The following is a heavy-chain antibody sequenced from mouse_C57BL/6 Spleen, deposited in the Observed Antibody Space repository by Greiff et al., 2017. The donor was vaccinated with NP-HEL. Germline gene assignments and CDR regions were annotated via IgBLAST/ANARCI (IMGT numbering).Heavy chain of an antibody. Sequence: QVQLQQPGAELVKPGASVKLSCKASGYTFTSYWMQWVKQRPGQGLEWIGEIDPSDSYTNYNQQFKGKATLTVDTSSSTAYMQLSSLTSEDSAVYYCARFRLATDYGNYDWYFDVWGTGTTVTVSS. D-gene: IGHD2-1*01. CDR2: IDPSDSYT. CDR3: ARFRLATDYGNYDWYFDV. J-gene: IGHJ1*03. CDR1: GYTFTSYW. V-gene: IGHV1-50*01.